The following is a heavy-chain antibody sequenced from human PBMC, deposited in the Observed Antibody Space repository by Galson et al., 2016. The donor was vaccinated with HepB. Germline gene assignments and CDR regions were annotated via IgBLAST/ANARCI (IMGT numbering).Heavy chain of an antibody. J-gene: IGHJ5*02. CDR3: ARDRMVYDSGWYSFSERNWCDP. CDR2: ISTRGSTV. CDR1: GFTFSNYI. V-gene: IGHV3-48*02. Sequence: SLRLSCAASGFTFSNYIMNWVRQAPGKGLQWISQISTRGSTVYYADSVKGRFTISRDNAKNALYLQMNNLRDEDTAVYYCARDRMVYDSGWYSFSERNWCDPWGQGTLVIVSS. D-gene: IGHD6-19*01.